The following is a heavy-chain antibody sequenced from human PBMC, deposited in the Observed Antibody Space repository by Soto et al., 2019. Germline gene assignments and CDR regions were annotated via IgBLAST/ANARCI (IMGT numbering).Heavy chain of an antibody. CDR1: GYTFTSYA. D-gene: IGHD2-2*01. J-gene: IGHJ5*02. Sequence: GASVKVSCKASGYTFTSYAIHWVRQAPGQRLEWMGWINAGNGNTKYSQKFQGRVTITRDTSASTAYMELSSLRSEDTAVYYCAETRSYCSSNSCYGGWFDPWGQGTLVTVSS. CDR3: AETRSYCSSNSCYGGWFDP. V-gene: IGHV1-3*01. CDR2: INAGNGNT.